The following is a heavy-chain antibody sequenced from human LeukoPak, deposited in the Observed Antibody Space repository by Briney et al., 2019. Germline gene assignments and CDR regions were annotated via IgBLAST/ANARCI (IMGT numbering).Heavy chain of an antibody. Sequence: GGSLRLSCAASGFTFSTYAMSWVRQAPGKGLGWVSTISGSGGHTYYADSVKGRFTISRDNSKNTLYLQMNSLRAEDTAVYYCANDGYDQGFDPWGQGTLVTVSS. CDR2: ISGSGGHT. CDR1: GFTFSTYA. V-gene: IGHV3-23*01. J-gene: IGHJ5*02. D-gene: IGHD3-3*01. CDR3: ANDGYDQGFDP.